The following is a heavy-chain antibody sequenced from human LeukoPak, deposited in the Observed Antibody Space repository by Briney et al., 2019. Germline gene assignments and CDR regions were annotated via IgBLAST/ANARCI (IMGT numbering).Heavy chain of an antibody. J-gene: IGHJ4*02. CDR1: GGSISSSSRY. CDR3: ARHGGGSYLDHFDY. CDR2: AYFGGST. D-gene: IGHD1-26*01. Sequence: SETLSLTCTVSGGSISSSSRYWGWIRQPPGKGLECIGSAYFGGSTNYNPSLKSRVTISVGTSKNQFSLKLSSVTAADTAVYYCARHGGGSYLDHFDYWGQGTLVTVSS. V-gene: IGHV4-39*01.